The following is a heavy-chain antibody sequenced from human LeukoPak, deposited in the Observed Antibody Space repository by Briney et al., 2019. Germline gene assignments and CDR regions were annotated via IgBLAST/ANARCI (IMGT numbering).Heavy chain of an antibody. D-gene: IGHD6-19*01. CDR1: GFIVSSNY. J-gene: IGHJ4*02. CDR2: MYAGGSA. V-gene: IGHV3-53*05. Sequence: GGSLRLSCAASGFIVSSNYMSWVRQAPGKGLEWVSVMYAGGSAYYADSVKGRFTISRDKSKNTLYLQMNSLRAEDTAVYYCARELQWLVLGYWGQGTLVTVSS. CDR3: ARELQWLVLGY.